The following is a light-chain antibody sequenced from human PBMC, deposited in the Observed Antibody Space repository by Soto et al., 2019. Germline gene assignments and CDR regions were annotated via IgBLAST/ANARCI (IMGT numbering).Light chain of an antibody. CDR1: QSVTSSS. Sequence: EIVLTQSPGTLSSSPGERATLSCRASQSVTSSSLGWYQQKPGQAPRLLMHSVSSRATGIPDRFSGSWSGTQFTRKISRLEPEDFAEYYCHQYGSAPWTFGQGTKVEIK. CDR3: HQYGSAPWT. V-gene: IGKV3-20*01. CDR2: SVS. J-gene: IGKJ1*01.